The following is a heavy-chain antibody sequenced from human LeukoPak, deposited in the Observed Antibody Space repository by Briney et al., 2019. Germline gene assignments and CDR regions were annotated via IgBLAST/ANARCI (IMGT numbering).Heavy chain of an antibody. V-gene: IGHV3-23*01. J-gene: IGHJ1*01. D-gene: IGHD6-6*01. CDR3: ARDRSSIAARPEYFQH. CDR1: GFTFSSYA. CDR2: ISGSGGST. Sequence: GGSLRLSCAASGFTFSSYAMSWVRQAPGKGLEWVSAISGSGGSTYYADSVKGRFTISRDNSKNTLYLQMNSLRAEDTAVYYCARDRSSIAARPEYFQHWGQGTLVTVSS.